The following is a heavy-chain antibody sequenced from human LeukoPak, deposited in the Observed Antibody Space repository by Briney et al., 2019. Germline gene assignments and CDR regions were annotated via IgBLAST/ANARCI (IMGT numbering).Heavy chain of an antibody. D-gene: IGHD3-9*01. J-gene: IGHJ4*02. CDR2: INHSGST. Sequence: SETLSLTCAVYGGSFSGYHWSWIRQPPGKGLEWIGEINHSGSTNYNPSLKSRVTISVDTSKNQFSLKLSSVTAADTAVYYCARVPRQLYYDILTEDYWGQGTLVTVSS. CDR3: ARVPRQLYYDILTEDY. CDR1: GGSFSGYH. V-gene: IGHV4-34*01.